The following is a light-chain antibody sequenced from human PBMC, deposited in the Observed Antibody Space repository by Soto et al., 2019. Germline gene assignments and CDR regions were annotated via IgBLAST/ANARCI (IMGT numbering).Light chain of an antibody. J-gene: IGKJ4*01. V-gene: IGKV3-11*01. CDR2: GSS. CDR1: QTVWRS. CDR3: QQSSHWPPV. Sequence: EVVLTRSPATLSLSPGERVTLSCRASQTVWRSLAWYQQKPGQAPRLLIFGSSNRATGIPVRFSGSGAGTEFTLTISSLEPEDFGVYYCQQSSHWPPVFRGGTKVEIK.